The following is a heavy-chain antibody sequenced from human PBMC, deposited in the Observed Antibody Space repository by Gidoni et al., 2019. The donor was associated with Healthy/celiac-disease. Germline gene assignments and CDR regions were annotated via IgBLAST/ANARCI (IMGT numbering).Heavy chain of an antibody. Sequence: EVQLVESGGGLVKPGGSLTLSCLASGFTFSSHSMNWVRQAPGKGLEWVSSISSSSSYIYYADSVKGRFTISRDNDKNSLYLQMNSLRAEDTAVYYCARKLRGIDYWGQGTLVTVSS. CDR2: ISSSSSYI. D-gene: IGHD4-17*01. CDR3: ARKLRGIDY. V-gene: IGHV3-21*01. J-gene: IGHJ4*02. CDR1: GFTFSSHS.